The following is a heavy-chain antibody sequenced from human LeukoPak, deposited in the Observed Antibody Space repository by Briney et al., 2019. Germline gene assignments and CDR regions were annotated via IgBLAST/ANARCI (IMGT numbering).Heavy chain of an antibody. CDR1: GFTVSSNY. Sequence: GGSRRLPCAASGFTVSSNYMSWVRQAPGKGLEWVSVIYSGGSTYYADSVKGRFTISRDNSKNTLYLQMNSLRAEDTAVYYCARENYYDSSGYYHTQPQYYFAYWGQGTLVTVSS. J-gene: IGHJ4*02. D-gene: IGHD3-22*01. CDR3: ARENYYDSSGYYHTQPQYYFAY. V-gene: IGHV3-53*01. CDR2: IYSGGST.